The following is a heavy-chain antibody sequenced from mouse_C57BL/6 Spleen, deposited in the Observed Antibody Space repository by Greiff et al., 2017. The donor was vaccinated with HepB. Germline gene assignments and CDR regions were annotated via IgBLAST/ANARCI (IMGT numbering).Heavy chain of an antibody. CDR3: ARPGILPIAWFAY. V-gene: IGHV5-17*01. CDR2: ISSGSSTI. CDR1: GFTFSDYG. J-gene: IGHJ3*01. Sequence: DVMLVESGGGLVKPGGSLKLSCAASGFTFSDYGMHWVRQAPEKGLEWVAYISSGSSTIYYADTVKGRFTISRDNAKNTLFLQMTSLRSEDTAMYYCARPGILPIAWFAYWGQGTLVTVSA.